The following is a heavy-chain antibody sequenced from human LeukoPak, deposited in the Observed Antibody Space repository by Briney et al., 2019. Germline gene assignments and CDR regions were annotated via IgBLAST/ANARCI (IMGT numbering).Heavy chain of an antibody. CDR1: GYTFTSYD. D-gene: IGHD3-10*01. CDR3: ASTRRTMVRGVIRVYYMDV. J-gene: IGHJ6*03. V-gene: IGHV1-8*01. Sequence: ASVKVSCKASGYTFTSYDINWVRQATGQGLEWMGWMNPNSGNTGYAQKFQGRVTMTRNPSISTAYMELSSLRSEDTAVYYCASTRRTMVRGVIRVYYMDVWGKGTTVTVSS. CDR2: MNPNSGNT.